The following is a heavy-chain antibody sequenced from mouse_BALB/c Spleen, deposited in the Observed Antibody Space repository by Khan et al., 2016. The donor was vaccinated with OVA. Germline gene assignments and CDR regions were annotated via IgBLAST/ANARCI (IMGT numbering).Heavy chain of an antibody. D-gene: IGHD2-1*01. V-gene: IGHV5-9-3*01. Sequence: EVELVESGGGLVKPGGSLKLSCAASGFTFSTYAMSWVRQTPEKRLEWVATINSDGDYTYYPDNVTGRFTISRDNAKNTLYLQMSSLRSEDTAMYYVARSAYGNFAYWGQGTLVTVSA. CDR3: ARSAYGNFAY. J-gene: IGHJ3*01. CDR1: GFTFSTYA. CDR2: INSDGDYT.